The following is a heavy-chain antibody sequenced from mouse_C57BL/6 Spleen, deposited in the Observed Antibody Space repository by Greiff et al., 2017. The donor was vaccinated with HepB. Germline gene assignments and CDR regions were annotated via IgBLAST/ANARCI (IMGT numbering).Heavy chain of an antibody. CDR2: IYPSDSET. J-gene: IGHJ3*01. D-gene: IGHD2-2*01. V-gene: IGHV1-61*01. CDR1: GYTFTSYW. Sequence: QVQLQQPGAELVRPGSSVKLSCKASGYTFTSYWMDWVKQRPGQGLEWIGNIYPSDSETHYNQKFKDKATLTVDKSSSTAYMQLSSLTSEDSAVYYCARLNYGNDGGFAYWGQGTLVTVSA. CDR3: ARLNYGNDGGFAY.